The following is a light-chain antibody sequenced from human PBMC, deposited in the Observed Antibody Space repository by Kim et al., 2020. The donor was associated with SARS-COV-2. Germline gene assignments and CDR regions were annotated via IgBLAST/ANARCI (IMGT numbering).Light chain of an antibody. CDR2: RND. V-gene: IGLV1-44*01. CDR3: AAWDDSLNGYV. Sequence: GQRVTISCSGGSSNIGSNAVSWYQQLPGTTPKPLIYRNDQRPSGVPDRFSGSKSGTSASLAISGLQSEDEADYYCAAWDDSLNGYVFGTGTKVTVL. CDR1: SSNIGSNA. J-gene: IGLJ1*01.